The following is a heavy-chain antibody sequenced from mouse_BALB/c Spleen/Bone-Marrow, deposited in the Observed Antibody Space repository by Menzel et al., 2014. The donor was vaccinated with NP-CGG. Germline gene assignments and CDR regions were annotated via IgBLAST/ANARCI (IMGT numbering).Heavy chain of an antibody. CDR3: ARADYYGSSSYYYAMDY. CDR1: GFSLTSYG. J-gene: IGHJ4*01. CDR2: IWAGGRT. D-gene: IGHD1-1*01. V-gene: IGHV2-9*02. Sequence: QVQLQQSGPGLVAPSQSLSITCTVSGFSLTSYGVHWVRQPPGKGLEWLGGIWAGGRTNYNSALMSRLSISKDNSKSQVFLKMNSLQTDYTAMYYCARADYYGSSSYYYAMDYWCQGTSVTVSS.